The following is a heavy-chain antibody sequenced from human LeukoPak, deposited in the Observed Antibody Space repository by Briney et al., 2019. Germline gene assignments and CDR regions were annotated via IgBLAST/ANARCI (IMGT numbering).Heavy chain of an antibody. CDR2: IIGSGGNT. J-gene: IGHJ5*01. CDR3: AKGGQYQPPCWFDS. V-gene: IGHV3-23*01. CDR1: GFSFSSYA. Sequence: GGSLRLPCAASGFSFSSYAMNWVRQAPGKGLEWVSGIIGSGGNTYYADSVKGRFTISRDNSKNTLYLQMNSLRAEDTAVYYCAKGGQYQPPCWFDSWGQGTLVTVSS. D-gene: IGHD2-2*01.